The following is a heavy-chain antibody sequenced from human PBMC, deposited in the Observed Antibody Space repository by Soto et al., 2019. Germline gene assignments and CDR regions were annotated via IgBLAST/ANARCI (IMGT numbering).Heavy chain of an antibody. D-gene: IGHD6-13*01. V-gene: IGHV3-30*18. J-gene: IGHJ4*02. CDR2: ISYDGSNK. CDR3: ANHICIAAAGHTYYFDD. CDR1: GFTFSSYG. Sequence: QSGGSLRLSCAASGFTFSSYGMHWVRQAPGKGLEWVAVISYDGSNKYYADSVKGRFTISRDNSKNTLYLQMNSLRAEDTAGYYGANHICIAAAGHTYYFDDRGQGTLVTVAS.